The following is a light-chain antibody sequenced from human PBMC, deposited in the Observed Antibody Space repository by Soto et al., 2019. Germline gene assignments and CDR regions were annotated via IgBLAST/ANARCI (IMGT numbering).Light chain of an antibody. J-gene: IGKJ1*01. CDR1: QSISAW. CDR2: KAS. V-gene: IGKV1-5*03. Sequence: DIQMSQSPSTLSASVGDSVIINCRASQSISAWLAWYQQKPGKAPRLLIYKASTLEIGVPSRFSGSGSGTEFTLTISSLQPDDFATYYCQQYNSYSRTFGQGTKVDIK. CDR3: QQYNSYSRT.